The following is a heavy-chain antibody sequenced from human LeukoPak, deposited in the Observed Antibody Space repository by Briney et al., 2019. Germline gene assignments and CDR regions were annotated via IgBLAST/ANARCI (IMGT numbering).Heavy chain of an antibody. CDR3: ARRSPYTSGWYYFDY. Sequence: GESLKISCKGSGYSFTSYWIGWVRQMPGKGLEWMGILYPGDSDTRYSPSFQGQVTISADKSISTAYLQWSSLKASDTAMYYCARRSPYTSGWYYFDYWGQGSLVTVSS. CDR2: LYPGDSDT. D-gene: IGHD6-19*01. V-gene: IGHV5-51*01. CDR1: GYSFTSYW. J-gene: IGHJ4*02.